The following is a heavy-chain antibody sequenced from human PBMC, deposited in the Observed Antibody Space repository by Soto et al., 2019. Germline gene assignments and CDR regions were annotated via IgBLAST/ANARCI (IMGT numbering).Heavy chain of an antibody. D-gene: IGHD2-2*01. J-gene: IGHJ4*02. V-gene: IGHV4-30-4*01. Sequence: SETLSLTCTVSGGSISSGDYYWSWIRQPPGKGLEWIGYIYYSGSTYYNPSLKSRVTISVDTSKNQFSLKLSSVTAADTAVYYCARLSDIVVVPADLGYFDYWGQGTLVTVSS. CDR3: ARLSDIVVVPADLGYFDY. CDR1: GGSISSGDYY. CDR2: IYYSGST.